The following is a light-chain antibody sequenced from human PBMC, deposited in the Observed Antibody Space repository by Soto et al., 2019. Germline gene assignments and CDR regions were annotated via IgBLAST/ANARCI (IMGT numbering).Light chain of an antibody. CDR2: GNN. CDR1: SSNIGSNY. CDR3: AAWDDSLNGVV. V-gene: IGLV1-47*01. Sequence: QSVLTQSPSASGTPGQRVTISCSGSSSNIGSNYVYWYRQLPGTAPKLLVYGNNQRPSGVPDRFSGSKSGTSASLAISGLQSEDEADYYCAAWDDSLNGVVFGGGTKLTVL. J-gene: IGLJ2*01.